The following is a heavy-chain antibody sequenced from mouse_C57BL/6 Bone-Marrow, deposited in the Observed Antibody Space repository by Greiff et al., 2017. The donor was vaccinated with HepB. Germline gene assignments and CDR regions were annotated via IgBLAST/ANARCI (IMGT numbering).Heavy chain of an antibody. CDR1: GYTFTGYW. J-gene: IGHJ2*01. CDR2: ILPGSGST. V-gene: IGHV1-9*01. Sequence: QVQLKESGAELMKPGASVKLSCKATGYTFTGYWIEWVKQRPGHGLEWIGEILPGSGSTNYNEKFKGKATFTADTSSNTAYMQISSLTTEDSAIYYCARSSPGPYYGSSHFDYWGQGTTLTVSS. CDR3: ARSSPGPYYGSSHFDY. D-gene: IGHD1-1*01.